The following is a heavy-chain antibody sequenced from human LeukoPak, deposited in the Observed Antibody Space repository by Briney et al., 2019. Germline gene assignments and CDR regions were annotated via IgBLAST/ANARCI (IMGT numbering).Heavy chain of an antibody. CDR3: AKAPGVAPRDPFDY. D-gene: IGHD5-12*01. J-gene: IGHJ4*02. CDR2: ISYDGSNK. V-gene: IGHV3-30*18. CDR1: GFTFSSYG. Sequence: GGSLRLSCAASGFTFSSYGMRWVRQAPGKGLEWVAVISYDGSNKYYADSVKGRFTISRDNSKNTLYLQMNSLRAEDTAVYYCAKAPGVAPRDPFDYWGQGTLVTVSS.